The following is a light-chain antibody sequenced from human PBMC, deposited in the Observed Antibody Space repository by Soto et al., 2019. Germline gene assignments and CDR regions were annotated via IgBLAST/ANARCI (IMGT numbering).Light chain of an antibody. Sequence: EFGLTQSPGTVTLSPGERTTRSCRASHSVSSSYIARYKQTHGQAPRLIIYGAASRATGIPDRLSGSGSETDFSFSVSRLEPEDFGVYCCQHYGTSLPINCGKGTRLEIK. CDR2: GAA. V-gene: IGKV3-20*01. J-gene: IGKJ5*01. CDR1: HSVSSSY. CDR3: QHYGTSLPIN.